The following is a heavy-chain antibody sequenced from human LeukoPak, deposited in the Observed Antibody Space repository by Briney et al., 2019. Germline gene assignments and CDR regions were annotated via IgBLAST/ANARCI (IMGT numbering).Heavy chain of an antibody. CDR2: XYHSGST. CDR3: ARQPDYYDSSGYRFDY. Sequence: CTVSGGSISXGXXXWSXIRQPPXXXXXXXGXXYHSGSTYYNPSLKSRVTISVDTSKNQFSLKLSSVTAADTAVYYCARQPDYYDSSGYRFDYWGQGTLVTVSS. J-gene: IGHJ4*02. V-gene: IGHV4-30-2*01. D-gene: IGHD3-22*01. CDR1: GGSISXGXXX.